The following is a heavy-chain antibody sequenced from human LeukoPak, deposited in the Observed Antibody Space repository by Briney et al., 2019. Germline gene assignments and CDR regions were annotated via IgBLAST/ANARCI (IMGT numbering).Heavy chain of an antibody. J-gene: IGHJ4*02. CDR3: ARGYYYESSGFFDY. CDR2: INHSGST. CDR1: GGSFSGYY. Sequence: SETLSLTCAVYGGSFSGYYWSWIRQPPGKGLEWIGEINHSGSTNYNPSLKSRVTISVDTSKNQFSLKLSSVTAADTAVYYCARGYYYESSGFFDYWGQGTLVTVSS. D-gene: IGHD3-22*01. V-gene: IGHV4-34*01.